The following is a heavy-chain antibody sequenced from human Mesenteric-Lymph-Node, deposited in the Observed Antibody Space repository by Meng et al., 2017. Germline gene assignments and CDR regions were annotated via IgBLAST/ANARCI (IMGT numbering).Heavy chain of an antibody. CDR2: IYYSGST. Sequence: QVQLQESGPGLVKPSQTLSLTCTVSGGSISSGAYYWSWIRQPPGKGLEWIGYIYYSGSTYYNPSLKSRVTISVDTSKNQFSLKLSSVTAADTAVYYCAREGHIARYSNNWFDPWGQGTLVTVSS. CDR1: GGSISSGAYY. D-gene: IGHD6-13*01. J-gene: IGHJ5*02. V-gene: IGHV4-31*03. CDR3: AREGHIARYSNNWFDP.